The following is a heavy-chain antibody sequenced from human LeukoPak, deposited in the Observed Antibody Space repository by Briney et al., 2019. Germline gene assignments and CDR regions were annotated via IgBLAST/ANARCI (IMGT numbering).Heavy chain of an antibody. Sequence: SETLSLTCAVYGGSFSGYYWSWIRQPPGKGLEWIGEINHSGSTNYNPSLKSRVTISVDTSKNQFSLKLSSVTAADTAVYYCARTRSYYSTYYYYYMDVWGKGTTVTVSS. V-gene: IGHV4-34*01. D-gene: IGHD4-11*01. CDR3: ARTRSYYSTYYYYYMDV. J-gene: IGHJ6*03. CDR1: GGSFSGYY. CDR2: INHSGST.